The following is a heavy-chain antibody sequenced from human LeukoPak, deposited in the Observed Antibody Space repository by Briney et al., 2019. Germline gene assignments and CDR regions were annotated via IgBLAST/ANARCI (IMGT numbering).Heavy chain of an antibody. J-gene: IGHJ4*02. CDR1: GFTVSSNY. CDR2: IKSKTDGGTT. Sequence: PGGSLRLSCAASGFTVSSNYMSWVRQAPGKGLEWVGRIKSKTDGGTTDYAAPVKGRFTISRDDSKNTLYLQMNSLKTEDTVVYYCTTGTGRTDFDYWGQGTLVTVSS. D-gene: IGHD1-14*01. CDR3: TTGTGRTDFDY. V-gene: IGHV3-15*01.